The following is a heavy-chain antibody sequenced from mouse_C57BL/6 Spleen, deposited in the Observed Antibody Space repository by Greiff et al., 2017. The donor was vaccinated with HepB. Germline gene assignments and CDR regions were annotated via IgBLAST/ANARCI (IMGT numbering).Heavy chain of an antibody. CDR2: ISDGGSYT. Sequence: EVQVVESGGGLVKPGGSLKLSCAASGFTFSSYAMSWVRQTPEKRLEWVATISDGGSYTYYPDNVKGRFTISRDNAKNNLYLQMSHLKSEDTAMYYCARDIDSNYVDYWGQGTTLTVSS. D-gene: IGHD2-5*01. CDR1: GFTFSSYA. J-gene: IGHJ2*01. CDR3: ARDIDSNYVDY. V-gene: IGHV5-4*01.